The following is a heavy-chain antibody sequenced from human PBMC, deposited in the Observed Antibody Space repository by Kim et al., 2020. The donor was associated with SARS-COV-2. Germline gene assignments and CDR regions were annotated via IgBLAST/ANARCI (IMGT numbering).Heavy chain of an antibody. D-gene: IGHD3-10*01. V-gene: IGHV3-33*01. CDR1: GFTFSSYG. Sequence: GGSLRLSCAASGFTFSSYGMHWVRQAPGKGLEWVAVIWYDGSNKYYADSVKGRFTISRDNSKNTLYLQMNSLRAEDTAVYYCARANHLWRDAFDIWGQGTTVTVSS. CDR2: IWYDGSNK. J-gene: IGHJ3*02. CDR3: ARANHLWRDAFDI.